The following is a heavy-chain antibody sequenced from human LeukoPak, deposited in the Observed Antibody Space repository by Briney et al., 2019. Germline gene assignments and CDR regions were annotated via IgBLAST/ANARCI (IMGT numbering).Heavy chain of an antibody. D-gene: IGHD6-13*01. CDR3: ARDEHHLVQGYYFDY. Sequence: GGSLRLSCSASGFIFSSYAMHWVRQAPGKGLVWVASITYDGNNKFYPDSVKGRFTISRDNSKNTLYLQMAGLRAEDTALYYCARDEHHLVQGYYFDYWGQGTLVTVSS. CDR2: ITYDGNNK. CDR1: GFIFSSYA. J-gene: IGHJ4*02. V-gene: IGHV3-30*02.